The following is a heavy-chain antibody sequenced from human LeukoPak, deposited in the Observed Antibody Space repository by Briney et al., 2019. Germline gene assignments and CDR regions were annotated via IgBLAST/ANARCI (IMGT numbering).Heavy chain of an antibody. D-gene: IGHD3-22*01. J-gene: IGHJ3*01. Sequence: PGGSLRLSCGVSGFSFIDHYMDWARQSPGKGLEWVGRSRNQAHSYTTEYAPSVKDRFIISRDTSRNSLYLQMNSLKTEDTAVYYCTRYYYDGSGYNEAFDVWGQGTMVSVSS. CDR3: TRYYYDGSGYNEAFDV. CDR1: GFSFIDHY. CDR2: SRNQAHSYTT. V-gene: IGHV3-72*01.